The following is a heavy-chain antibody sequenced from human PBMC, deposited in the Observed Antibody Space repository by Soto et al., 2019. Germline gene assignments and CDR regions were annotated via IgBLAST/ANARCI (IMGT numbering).Heavy chain of an antibody. J-gene: IGHJ6*03. CDR1: GFTFSSYA. Sequence: PGGSLRLSCAASGFTFSSYAMSWVRQAPGKGLEWVSYISSSSSVIDYADSVKGRFTVSRDNARNSLYLQMNSLRAEDTAVYYCARDLSWGSNWYYYMDVWGQGTTVTVSS. D-gene: IGHD7-27*01. CDR2: ISSSSSVI. CDR3: ARDLSWGSNWYYYMDV. V-gene: IGHV3-48*01.